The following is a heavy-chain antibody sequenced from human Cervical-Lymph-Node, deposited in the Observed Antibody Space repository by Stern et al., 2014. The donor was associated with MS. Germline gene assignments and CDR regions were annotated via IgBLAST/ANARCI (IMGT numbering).Heavy chain of an antibody. Sequence: MQLVESGGGVVQPGRSLRLACAASGFTFSSYGMHWVRQAPDKGLEWVAVIWYDGSNKYYADSVKGRFTISRDNSKNTLYLQMNSLRAEDTAVYYCARDSSKGGSNYWGHGTLVTVSS. CDR1: GFTFSSYG. CDR3: ARDSSKGGSNY. V-gene: IGHV3-33*01. D-gene: IGHD2-2*01. CDR2: IWYDGSNK. J-gene: IGHJ4*01.